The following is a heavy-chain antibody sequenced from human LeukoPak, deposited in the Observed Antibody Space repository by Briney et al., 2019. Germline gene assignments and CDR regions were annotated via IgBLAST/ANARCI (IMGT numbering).Heavy chain of an antibody. CDR1: GFTFSGSA. CDR3: TSLCDFWSGYYDH. Sequence: GGSLKLSCAASGFTFSGSAMHWVRQASGKGLEWVGRIRSKANSYATAYAASVKGRFTISRDDSKNTAYLQMNSLKTEDTAVYYCTSLCDFWSGYYDHWGQGTLVTVSS. J-gene: IGHJ4*02. D-gene: IGHD3-3*01. V-gene: IGHV3-73*01. CDR2: IRSKANSYAT.